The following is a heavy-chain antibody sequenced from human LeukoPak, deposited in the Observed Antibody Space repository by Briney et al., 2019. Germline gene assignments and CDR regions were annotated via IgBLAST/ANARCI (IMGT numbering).Heavy chain of an antibody. CDR1: GFTFSDYY. D-gene: IGHD2-2*01. CDR3: ARDDCSSISCYHNWFDP. Sequence: GGSLRLSCAASGFTFSDYYMSWIRQAPGKGLEWVSYITSSGTIINYADSVKGRFTISRDNAKNSLYLQMNSLRAEDTAVYYCARDDCSSISCYHNWFDPWGQGTLVTVSS. CDR2: ITSSGTII. V-gene: IGHV3-11*04. J-gene: IGHJ5*02.